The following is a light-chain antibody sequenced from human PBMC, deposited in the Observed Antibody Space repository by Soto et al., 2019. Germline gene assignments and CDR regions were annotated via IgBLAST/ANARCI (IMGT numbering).Light chain of an antibody. Sequence: QSVLTQPPSVSGAPGQRVTISCTGSSSNIGADSDVHWYQQLPETAPKLLIFTNNNRPSGVPNRFSASKSGTSASLAITGLQDEDEAYYYCLSYYNRLSIWVFGGGTKLTVL. CDR2: TNN. CDR3: LSYYNRLSIWV. J-gene: IGLJ3*02. V-gene: IGLV1-40*01. CDR1: SSNIGADSD.